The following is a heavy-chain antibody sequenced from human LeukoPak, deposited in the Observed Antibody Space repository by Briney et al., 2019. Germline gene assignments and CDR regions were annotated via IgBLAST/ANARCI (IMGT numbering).Heavy chain of an antibody. V-gene: IGHV4-59*01. CDR1: GGSISNYY. CDR3: AREEAGTYGFQY. Sequence: SETLSLTCTVSGGSISNYYWSWIRQPPGKGLGWNGYISYSGSTHYNPSLKSRVTISVDTSKNQFSLRLTSVTAADTAVYYCAREEAGTYGFQYWGQGTLVTVSS. J-gene: IGHJ4*02. CDR2: ISYSGST. D-gene: IGHD3-10*01.